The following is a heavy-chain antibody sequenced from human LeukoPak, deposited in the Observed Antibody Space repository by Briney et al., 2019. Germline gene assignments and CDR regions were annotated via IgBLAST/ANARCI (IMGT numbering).Heavy chain of an antibody. CDR2: IIPIFGTA. D-gene: IGHD5-12*01. CDR1: GGTFSSYA. V-gene: IGHV1-69*05. Sequence: SVKVSCKASGGTFSSYAISWVRQAPGQGLEWMGGIIPIFGTANYAQKFQGRVTITTDESTSTAYMELSSLRSEDTAVYYCARSLWLRRSTYYYYYYMDVWGKGTTVTVSS. CDR3: ARSLWLRRSTYYYYYYMDV. J-gene: IGHJ6*03.